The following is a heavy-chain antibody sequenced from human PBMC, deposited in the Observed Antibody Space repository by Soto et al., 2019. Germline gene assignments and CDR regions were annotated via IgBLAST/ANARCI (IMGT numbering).Heavy chain of an antibody. J-gene: IGHJ6*02. D-gene: IGHD5-18*01. CDR3: TTDRRFEDTTTTNGMDV. Sequence: SVKVSCKASGGTFSSYAISWVRQAPGQGLEWMGGIIPIFGTADYAQKFQGRVTITADDFTSTAYMELSSLRSEDTAVYYCTTDRRFEDTTTTNGMDVWGQGTTVTVSS. CDR2: IIPIFGTA. V-gene: IGHV1-69*13. CDR1: GGTFSSYA.